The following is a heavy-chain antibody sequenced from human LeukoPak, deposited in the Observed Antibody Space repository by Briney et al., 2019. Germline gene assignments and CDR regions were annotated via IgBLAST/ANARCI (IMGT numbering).Heavy chain of an antibody. V-gene: IGHV4-59*01. CDR3: ARGRGGDYEH. CDR2: IYYSGST. Sequence: SETLPLTCTVSGGSISSYYWSWIRQPPGKGLEWIGYIYYSGSTNYNPSLKSRVTISVDTSKNQFSLKLSTVTAADTAVYYCARGRGGDYEHWGQGTLVTVSS. J-gene: IGHJ4*02. D-gene: IGHD2-21*02. CDR1: GGSISSYY.